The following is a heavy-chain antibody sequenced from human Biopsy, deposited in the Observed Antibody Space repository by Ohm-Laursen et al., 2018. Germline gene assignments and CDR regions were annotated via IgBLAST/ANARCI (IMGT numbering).Heavy chain of an antibody. CDR3: ARTPRDSFWSGSYKRGLWFDP. J-gene: IGHJ5*02. V-gene: IGHV4-59*01. D-gene: IGHD3-3*01. CDR1: GGSIISYY. CDR2: VYNGGIT. Sequence: GTLSLTCSVSGGSIISYYWTWIRQPPGKGLEWIGHVYNGGITNYDPSLKSRVTISKDTSKNQFSLQVNSVTAADTAVYYCARTPRDSFWSGSYKRGLWFDPWGQGTLVIVSS.